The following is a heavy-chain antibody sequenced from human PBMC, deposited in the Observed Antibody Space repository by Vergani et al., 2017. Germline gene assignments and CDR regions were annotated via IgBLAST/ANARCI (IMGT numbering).Heavy chain of an antibody. D-gene: IGHD1-26*01. J-gene: IGHJ1*01. CDR3: ATKICGTPGCQIGYFRE. V-gene: IGHV3-30*03. CDR1: GFTSSYYG. Sequence: QVHLVESGGGVVQPGRSLRLSCVVSGFTSSYYGMHWVRQAPGKGLEWVAVISYDGTRKYYADSVKGRFTISRDNSDSTLYLQMNSLRTEDTAVYYCATKICGTPGCQIGYFREWVQGALVTVSS. CDR2: ISYDGTRK.